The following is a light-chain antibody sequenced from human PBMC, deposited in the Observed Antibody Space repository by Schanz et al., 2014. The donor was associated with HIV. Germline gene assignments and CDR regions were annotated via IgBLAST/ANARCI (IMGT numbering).Light chain of an antibody. CDR2: GNN. CDR3: QSYDSSLGGWV. J-gene: IGLJ3*02. V-gene: IGLV1-40*01. Sequence: QSVLTQPPSVSGAPGQRVTISCTGSSSNIGAGYDVHWYQHLPGTAPKLLIYGNNKRPSGVPDRFSGSKSGTSASLAITGLQAEYEADYYCQSYDSSLGGWVFGGGTKLTVL. CDR1: SSNIGAGYD.